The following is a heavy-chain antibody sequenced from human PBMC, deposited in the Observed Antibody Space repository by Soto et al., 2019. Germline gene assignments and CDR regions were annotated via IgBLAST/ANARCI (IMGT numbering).Heavy chain of an antibody. J-gene: IGHJ6*04. V-gene: IGHV3-53*04. CDR2: IYSGGDT. Sequence: EVQLVESGGGLVQPGGSLRLSCTASGFAVRHNYMTWVRQAPGKGLEWVSLIYSGGDTAYADSVKGRFTISRHTSQNILYLQMTGHCDEDKDVYYCTRKTFTILSGGDVGGKGTAVTVSS. CDR3: TRKTFTILSGGDV. D-gene: IGHD3-10*01. CDR1: GFAVRHNY.